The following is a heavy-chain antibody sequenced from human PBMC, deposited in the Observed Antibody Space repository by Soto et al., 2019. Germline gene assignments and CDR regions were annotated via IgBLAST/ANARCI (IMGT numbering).Heavy chain of an antibody. CDR1: GCIFSGYA. J-gene: IGHJ4*02. CDR3: AKETNAYEINF. Sequence: QVQLVESGGGVVQPGGSLRLSCAAAGCIFSGYAMHWVRQAPGKGLEWVAVISYDGNTQYYADSVKGRFTISRDNSNNILYVEMNNLRDEDTAMYYCAKETNAYEINFWGQGTLVTVSP. CDR2: ISYDGNTQ. D-gene: IGHD3-9*01. V-gene: IGHV3-30-3*01.